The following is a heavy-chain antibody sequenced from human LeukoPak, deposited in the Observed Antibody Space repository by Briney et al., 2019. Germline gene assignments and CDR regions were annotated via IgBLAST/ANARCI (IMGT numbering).Heavy chain of an antibody. CDR3: ARSSREPRGYAPWELMPPFDY. V-gene: IGHV3-23*01. CDR2: ISGSGGRT. J-gene: IGHJ4*02. Sequence: GGSLRLSCAASGFTFSSYAMSWVRQAPGKGLEWVSTISGSGGRTYYADSVKGRFTISRDNAKTSLYLQMNSLRAEDTAVYYCARSSREPRGYAPWELMPPFDYWGQGTLVTVSS. CDR1: GFTFSSYA. D-gene: IGHD4-23*01.